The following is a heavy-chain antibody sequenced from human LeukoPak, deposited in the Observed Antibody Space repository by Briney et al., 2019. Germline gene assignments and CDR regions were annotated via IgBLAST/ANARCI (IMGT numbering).Heavy chain of an antibody. V-gene: IGHV4-34*01. CDR3: ARLGATHPYYYMDV. D-gene: IGHD1-26*01. CDR2: INHSGST. CDR1: GGSFSAYY. Sequence: SETLSLTCAVYGGSFSAYYWSWIRQPPGKGLEWIGEINHSGSTNYNPSLKSRVTISVDTSKNQFSLKLSSVTAADTAVYYCARLGATHPYYYMDVWGKGTTVTVSS. J-gene: IGHJ6*03.